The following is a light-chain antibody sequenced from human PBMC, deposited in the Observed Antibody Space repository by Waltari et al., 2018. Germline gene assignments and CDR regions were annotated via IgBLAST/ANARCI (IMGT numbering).Light chain of an antibody. CDR3: MQHSYWPLT. Sequence: DVVMTQSPLSLPVTLGQPASISCTSSQSLVRGDGNTFLNWFQQRPDQSPRRLIYKVSNRDSGVPDRFSGSGSGTDFTLKISRVEAEDVGVYYCMQHSYWPLTFGGGTKVEIK. V-gene: IGKV2-30*02. J-gene: IGKJ4*01. CDR2: KVS. CDR1: QSLVRGDGNTF.